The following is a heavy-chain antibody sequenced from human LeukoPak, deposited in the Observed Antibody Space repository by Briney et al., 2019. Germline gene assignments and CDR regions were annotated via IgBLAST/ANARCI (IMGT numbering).Heavy chain of an antibody. CDR3: ARGGRYFDWRLDQAYFAY. Sequence: SETLSLTCTVSGGSISSYYWSWIRQPPGKGLEWIGYIYYSGSTYYSPSLKSRVTISVDTSKNQFSLKLSSVTAADTAVYYCARGGRYFDWRLDQAYFAYWGQGTLVTVSS. J-gene: IGHJ4*02. D-gene: IGHD3-9*01. V-gene: IGHV4-59*12. CDR2: IYYSGST. CDR1: GGSISSYY.